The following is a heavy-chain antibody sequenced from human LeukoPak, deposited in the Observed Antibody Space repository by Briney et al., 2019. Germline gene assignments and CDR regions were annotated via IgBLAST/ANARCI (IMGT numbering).Heavy chain of an antibody. CDR1: GGSFSGYY. V-gene: IGHV4-34*01. Sequence: SETLSLTCAVYGGSFSGYYWSRIRQPPGKGLEWIGEINHSGSTNYNPSLKSRVTISVDTSKNQFSLKLSSVTAADTAVYYCARDYGDYGSLWFDPWGQGTLVTVSS. D-gene: IGHD4-17*01. J-gene: IGHJ5*02. CDR3: ARDYGDYGSLWFDP. CDR2: INHSGST.